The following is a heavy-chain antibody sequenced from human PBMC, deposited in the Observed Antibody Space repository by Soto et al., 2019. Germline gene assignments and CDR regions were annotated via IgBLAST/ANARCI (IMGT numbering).Heavy chain of an antibody. D-gene: IGHD3-10*01. CDR1: GYTFTSYV. CDR2: ISAYNGNT. CDR3: ASGWFGELVYYFDY. V-gene: IGHV1-18*01. J-gene: IGHJ4*02. Sequence: ASVKVSCKASGYTFTSYVISWVRQAPGQGLEWMGWISAYNGNTNYAQKLQGRVTMTTDTSTSTAYMELRSLGSDDTAVYYCASGWFGELVYYFDYWGQGTLVTVSS.